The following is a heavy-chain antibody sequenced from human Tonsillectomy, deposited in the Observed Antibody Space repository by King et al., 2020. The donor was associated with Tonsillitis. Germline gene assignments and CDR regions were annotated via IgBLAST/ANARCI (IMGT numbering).Heavy chain of an antibody. V-gene: IGHV5-51*01. CDR2: IYPDDSDT. CDR3: ARRHDNGGTYVDGFDI. J-gene: IGHJ3*02. Sequence: EVQLVESVAEVKKPGESLKISCKVFGGSFTNFWIGWVRQMPGKGLEWMGIIYPDDSDTRYNPSFEGQVTISADKSITTAYLQWSSLKASGTAMFYCARRHDNGGTYVDGFDIWGQGTLVTVSS. D-gene: IGHD2-8*01. CDR1: GGSFTNFW.